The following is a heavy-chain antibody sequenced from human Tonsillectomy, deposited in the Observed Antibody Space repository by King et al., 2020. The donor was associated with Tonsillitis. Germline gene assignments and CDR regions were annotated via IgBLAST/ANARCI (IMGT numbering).Heavy chain of an antibody. V-gene: IGHV3-23*04. D-gene: IGHD3-3*01. CDR1: GFTFTTYA. CDR3: AKHNGDFYDPENAFDI. J-gene: IGHJ3*02. CDR2: ISGSGSTT. Sequence: VQLVESGGGLFQPGGSLRLSCAASGFTFTTYAMSWVRQAPGKGLEWVSAISGSGSTTFCADSVKGRFTISRDNSKNTLFLQMNSLRGEDTAVYYCAKHNGDFYDPENAFDIWGQGTMVTVSS.